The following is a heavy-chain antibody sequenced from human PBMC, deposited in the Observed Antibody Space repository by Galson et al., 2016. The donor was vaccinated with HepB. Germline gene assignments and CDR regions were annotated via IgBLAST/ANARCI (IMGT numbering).Heavy chain of an antibody. D-gene: IGHD3-10*01. V-gene: IGHV4-59*01. J-gene: IGHJ4*02. CDR2: LNSGGST. Sequence: SETLSLTCKVSGASISGSYWSWIRQSPGRGLEYIGHLNSGGSTQYSPSLKSRVTISADKSRSQLSLRVTSVTAADAALYYCARMVPYYFDLWGQGTVVAVSS. CDR1: GASISGSY. CDR3: ARMVPYYFDL.